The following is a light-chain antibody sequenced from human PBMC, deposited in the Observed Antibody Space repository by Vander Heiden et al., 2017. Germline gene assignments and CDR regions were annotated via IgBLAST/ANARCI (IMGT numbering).Light chain of an antibody. CDR2: DAS. V-gene: IGKV3-11*01. CDR3: QQRSNWPLLT. CDR1: QSVSSY. Sequence: EILFPQSPATLSLSPGERATLSCRASQSVSSYLAWYQQKPGQAPRLLIYDASNRATGIPARFSGSGSGKDFTLTISIREPEDFAVYYCQQRSNWPLLTFGQGTRLEIK. J-gene: IGKJ5*01.